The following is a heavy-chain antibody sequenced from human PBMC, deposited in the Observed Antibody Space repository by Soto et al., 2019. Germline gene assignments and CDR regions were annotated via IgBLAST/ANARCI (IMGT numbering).Heavy chain of an antibody. CDR3: ARDLGDYIWGSYHTGFDY. Sequence: QVQLVQSGAEVKKPGASVKVSCKASGYTFTSYGISWVRQAPGQGLEWMGWISAYNGNTNYAQKLQGRVTMTTDTATSTAYMELRSLRSDDTAVYYCARDLGDYIWGSYHTGFDYWGQGTLVTVSS. CDR2: ISAYNGNT. V-gene: IGHV1-18*01. D-gene: IGHD3-16*02. J-gene: IGHJ4*02. CDR1: GYTFTSYG.